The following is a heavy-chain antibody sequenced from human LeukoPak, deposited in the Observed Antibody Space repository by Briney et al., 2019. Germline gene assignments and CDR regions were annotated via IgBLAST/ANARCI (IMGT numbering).Heavy chain of an antibody. Sequence: GGSLRLSCAASGFTFSYYGFHWVRQAPGKGLEWVAFIRYDGNDKFYAKSVKGRFTISRDTSRNTLYLQMNSLRLEDTAVYYCAKDLMRDRWFGESWGQGTLVTVS. V-gene: IGHV3-30*02. CDR3: AKDLMRDRWFGES. CDR1: GFTFSYYG. CDR2: IRYDGNDK. D-gene: IGHD3-10*01. J-gene: IGHJ5*02.